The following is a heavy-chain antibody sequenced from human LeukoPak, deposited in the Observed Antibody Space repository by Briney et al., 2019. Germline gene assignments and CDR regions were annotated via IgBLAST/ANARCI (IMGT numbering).Heavy chain of an antibody. CDR3: ARGSYYYDSSGYLLDY. CDR2: INPNSGGT. V-gene: IGHV1-2*02. J-gene: IGHJ4*02. CDR1: GYTFTGYY. Sequence: ASVKVSCKASGYTFTGYYMHWVRQAPGQGLEWMGWINPNSGGTNYAQKFQGRATMTRDTSISTAYMELSRLRSDDTAVYYCARGSYYYDSSGYLLDYWGQGTLVTVSS. D-gene: IGHD3-22*01.